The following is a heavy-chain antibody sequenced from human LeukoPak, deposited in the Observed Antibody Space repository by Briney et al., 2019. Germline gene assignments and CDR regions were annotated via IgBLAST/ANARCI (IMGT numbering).Heavy chain of an antibody. CDR2: IYHSGST. V-gene: IGHV4-38-2*02. CDR3: ANIFWSGYYAYYFDY. J-gene: IGHJ4*02. Sequence: SETLSLTCTVSGYSISSGYYWGWIRQPPGKGLEWIGSIYHSGSTYYNPSLKSRVTISVDTSKNQFSLKLSSVTAADTAVYYCANIFWSGYYAYYFDYWGQGTLVTVSS. CDR1: GYSISSGYY. D-gene: IGHD3-3*01.